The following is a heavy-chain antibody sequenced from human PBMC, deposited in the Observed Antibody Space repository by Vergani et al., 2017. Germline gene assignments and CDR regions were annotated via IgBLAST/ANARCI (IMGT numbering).Heavy chain of an antibody. CDR1: GGSISSSSYY. V-gene: IGHV4-39*01. CDR2: FDYSGST. J-gene: IGHJ6*03. Sequence: QLQLQESGPGLVKPSETLSLTCTVSGGSISSSSYYWGWIRQPPGKGLEWIGSFDYSGSTNYNPSLKSRVTISVDTSKNQFSLKLSSVTAADTAVYYCAMAVGSMHYCYMDVWGKGTTVTVSS. D-gene: IGHD1-26*01. CDR3: AMAVGSMHYCYMDV.